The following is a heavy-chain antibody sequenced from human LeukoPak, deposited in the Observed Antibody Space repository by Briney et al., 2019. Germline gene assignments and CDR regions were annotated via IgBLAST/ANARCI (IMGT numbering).Heavy chain of an antibody. CDR2: INHSGST. CDR3: ARGDGSSWYYVFHLFDP. J-gene: IGHJ5*02. D-gene: IGHD6-13*01. CDR1: GGSFSGYY. V-gene: IGHV4-34*01. Sequence: SETLSLTCVVYGGSFSGYYWSWIRQPPGKGREWIGEINHSGSTNYNPSLKSRVTISVDTSKNQFSRKLSSVTAGDTAVYYCARGDGSSWYYVFHLFDPWGQGTLVTVSS.